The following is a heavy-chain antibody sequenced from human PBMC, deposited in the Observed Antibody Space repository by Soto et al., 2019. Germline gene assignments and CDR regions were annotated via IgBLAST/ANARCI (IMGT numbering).Heavy chain of an antibody. CDR3: ARDVGYCSGGSCYTYYYYYMDV. V-gene: IGHV1-69*08. CDR1: GGTFSSYT. J-gene: IGHJ6*03. CDR2: IIPILGIA. Sequence: QVQLVQSGAEVKKPGSSVKVSCKASGGTFSSYTISWVRQAPGQGLEWMGRIIPILGIANYVPKFQGRVTITADNSTSTAYMELSSLRCEDTAVYYCARDVGYCSGGSCYTYYYYYMDVWGKGTTVTVSS. D-gene: IGHD2-15*01.